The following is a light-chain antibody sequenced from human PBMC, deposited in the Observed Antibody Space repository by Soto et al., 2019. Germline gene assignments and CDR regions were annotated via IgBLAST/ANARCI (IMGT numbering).Light chain of an antibody. CDR2: DVS. J-gene: IGKJ4*01. V-gene: IGKV1-5*01. CDR1: QSIGSS. Sequence: DIQMTQSPSTLSASVGDRVTITCRASQSIGSSLAWYQQKPGKAPHLLISDVSSLERGVPSRFGGSGSGTEFTLSIRSLQPDDFATYYCQQYNGYPLTFGGGTKVDIK. CDR3: QQYNGYPLT.